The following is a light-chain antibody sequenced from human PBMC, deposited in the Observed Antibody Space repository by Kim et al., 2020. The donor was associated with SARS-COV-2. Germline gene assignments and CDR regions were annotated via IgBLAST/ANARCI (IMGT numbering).Light chain of an antibody. V-gene: IGKV1-5*03. CDR1: QYISIW. J-gene: IGKJ1*01. CDR2: TAS. CDR3: EQHNTYPWT. Sequence: DIQMTQSPSTLSASVGDRVTISCRASQYISIWMAWYQQRSGKAPKLLIHTASTLKSGVPPRFSGSGSGTEFTLTISSLQPDDFATYFCEQHNTYPWTFGQGTKVDIK.